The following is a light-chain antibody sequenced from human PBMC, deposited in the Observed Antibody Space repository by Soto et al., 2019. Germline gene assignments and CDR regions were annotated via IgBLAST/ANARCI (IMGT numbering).Light chain of an antibody. CDR3: CAYTARTTLSWV. J-gene: IGLJ3*02. CDR1: SSDIGGYNH. Sequence: QSAPTQPTSVSGSPGQSITISCTGVSSDIGGYNHVSWYQQHPGNVPRLIIYDVDNRPLGISNRFSGSQSGNTASLSISGLQAEDEADYYCCAYTARTTLSWVFGGGTKVTVL. CDR2: DVD. V-gene: IGLV2-14*03.